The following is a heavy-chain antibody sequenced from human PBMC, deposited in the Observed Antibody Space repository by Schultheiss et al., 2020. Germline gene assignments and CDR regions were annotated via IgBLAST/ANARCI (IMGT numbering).Heavy chain of an antibody. CDR3: ARIMTTVTNSDY. CDR2: INPNSGGT. J-gene: IGHJ4*02. D-gene: IGHD4-17*01. Sequence: ASVKVSCKASGYTFTGYYMHWVRQAPGHGLEWMGRINPNSGGTNYAQKFQGRVTMTRDTSISTAYMELSRLRSDDTAVYYCARIMTTVTNSDYWGQGTLVTVSS. V-gene: IGHV1-2*06. CDR1: GYTFTGYY.